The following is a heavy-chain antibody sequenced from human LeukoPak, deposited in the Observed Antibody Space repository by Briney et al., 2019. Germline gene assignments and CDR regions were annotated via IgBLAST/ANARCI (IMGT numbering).Heavy chain of an antibody. J-gene: IGHJ5*02. Sequence: GGSLRLSCAASGFTFSSYAMTWVRQAPGKGLEWVSGIGGSSGKIFYADSVKGRFTIPRDNSKNTLYLQMNTLRAEDTAVYFCAKQPYQYVSGSPSWFDPWGQGTLVTVSS. CDR2: IGGSSGKI. V-gene: IGHV3-23*01. CDR1: GFTFSSYA. CDR3: AKQPYQYVSGSPSWFDP. D-gene: IGHD3-10*01.